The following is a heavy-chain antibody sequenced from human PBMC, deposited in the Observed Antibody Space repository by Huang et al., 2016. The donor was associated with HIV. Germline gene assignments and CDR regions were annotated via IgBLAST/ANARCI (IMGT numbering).Heavy chain of an antibody. V-gene: IGHV3-30*18. CDR1: GFSFSTYG. D-gene: IGHD1-26*01. J-gene: IGHJ4*02. CDR2: ISYDGSNK. CDR3: AKDGADEEWDIDY. Sequence: QLVESGGGVVKPGRSLRLACAASGFSFSTYGLHWVRQAPGKGLEWVAVISYDGSNKYYAHSVKGRFTISRDTSENKVYLQMNSLRHEDTAVYYCAKDGADEEWDIDYWGQGTLVTVSS.